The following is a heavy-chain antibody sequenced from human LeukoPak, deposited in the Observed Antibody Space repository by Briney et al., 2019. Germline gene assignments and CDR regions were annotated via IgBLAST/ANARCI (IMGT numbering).Heavy chain of an antibody. J-gene: IGHJ4*02. Sequence: QPGRSLRLSCAASGFTFDDYAMPWVRQAPGQGLEWVSGISWNSGSIGYADSVKGRFTISRDNAKNSLYLQMNSLRAEDTALYYCAKAAAGTFDYWGQGTLVTVSS. D-gene: IGHD6-13*01. CDR1: GFTFDDYA. V-gene: IGHV3-9*01. CDR3: AKAAAGTFDY. CDR2: ISWNSGSI.